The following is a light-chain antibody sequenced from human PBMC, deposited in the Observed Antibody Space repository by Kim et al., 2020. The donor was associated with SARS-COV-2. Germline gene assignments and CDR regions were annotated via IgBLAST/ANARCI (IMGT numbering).Light chain of an antibody. V-gene: IGLV3-1*01. Sequence: SVSTGQTASITCSGDKLGDKYACWYQQEPGQSPVLVTYQDSKRPAGIPERFSGSNSGNTATLTISGTQAMDEADYYCQAWDSSTWVFGGGTQLTVL. CDR1: KLGDKY. J-gene: IGLJ3*02. CDR3: QAWDSSTWV. CDR2: QDS.